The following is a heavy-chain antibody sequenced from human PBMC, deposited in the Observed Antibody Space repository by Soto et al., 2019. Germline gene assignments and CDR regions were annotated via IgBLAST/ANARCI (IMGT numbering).Heavy chain of an antibody. Sequence: PSETLSLTCSFSVGSVRSGSYPWSWIRQPPGKGLEWIGFIHNNGSPDYNPSLKSRVVVSIDRSKNQFSLKVNSVTAADTAVYFCARIGWGGDSWGQGTMVTVSS. V-gene: IGHV4-61*01. J-gene: IGHJ4*02. CDR3: ARIGWGGDS. D-gene: IGHD7-27*01. CDR1: VGSVRSGSYP. CDR2: IHNNGSP.